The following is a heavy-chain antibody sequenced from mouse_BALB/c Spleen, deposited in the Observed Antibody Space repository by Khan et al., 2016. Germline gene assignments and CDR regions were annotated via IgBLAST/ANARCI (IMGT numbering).Heavy chain of an antibody. CDR2: ISYRGST. CDR3: ASDPYGYDVAWFAY. CDR1: GYSITSDYA. D-gene: IGHD2-2*01. V-gene: IGHV3-2*02. Sequence: EVQLQESGPGLVKPSQSLSLTCTVTGYSITSDYARNWIRQFPGNKLEWMGYISYRGSTNYNPSLKSRISITRDTSKNQFFLQLNSVTTEDTATYFCASDPYGYDVAWFAYWGQGTLVSVSA. J-gene: IGHJ3*01.